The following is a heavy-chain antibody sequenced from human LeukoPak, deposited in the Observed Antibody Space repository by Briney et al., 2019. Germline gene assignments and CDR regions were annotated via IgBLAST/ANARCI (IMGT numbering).Heavy chain of an antibody. CDR2: ITTTGGTT. V-gene: IGHV3-23*01. J-gene: IGHJ4*02. CDR3: ARGLQWLVRGSVDY. Sequence: GGSLRLSCAASGFAFSSYAMSWVRQAPGKGLEWVSAITTTGGTTYYADSVRGRFTISRDNSKNTLYLQMNSLRAEDTAVYYCARGLQWLVRGSVDYWGQGTLVTVSS. CDR1: GFAFSSYA. D-gene: IGHD6-19*01.